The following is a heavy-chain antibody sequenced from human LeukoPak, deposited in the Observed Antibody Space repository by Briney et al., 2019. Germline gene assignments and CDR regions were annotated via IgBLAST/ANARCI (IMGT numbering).Heavy chain of an antibody. D-gene: IGHD3-10*01. J-gene: IGHJ6*03. CDR2: IHTSGST. V-gene: IGHV4-61*02. CDR3: ASTTLYYGSGTYYYYYYMDV. CDR1: GGSISSGSYY. Sequence: SETLSLTCTVSGGSISSGSYYWSCIRQPAGKGLEWIGRIHTSGSTNYSPSLKTRVTISIDTFKNQFSLKLSSVTAADTAVYYCASTTLYYGSGTYYYYYYMDVWGKGTTVTVSS.